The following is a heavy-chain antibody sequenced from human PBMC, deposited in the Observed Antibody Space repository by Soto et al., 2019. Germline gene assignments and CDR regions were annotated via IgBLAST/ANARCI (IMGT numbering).Heavy chain of an antibody. D-gene: IGHD3-22*01. J-gene: IGHJ4*02. CDR2: ISTSGHTI. V-gene: IGHV3-11*01. CDR3: ARDNPHSSAFYSSFDY. CDR1: GFIFSDFH. Sequence: VQVVESGGGLVKPGGSLRLSCEVSGFIFSDFHMSWIRQAPGQGLECVSYISTSGHTIYSADSVKGRFTVSRDNTKNSLYLQMNSLRADDTAVYYCARDNPHSSAFYSSFDYWGRGTLVSVSS.